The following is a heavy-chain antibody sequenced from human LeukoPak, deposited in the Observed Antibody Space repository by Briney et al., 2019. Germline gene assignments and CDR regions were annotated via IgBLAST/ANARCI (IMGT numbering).Heavy chain of an antibody. J-gene: IGHJ4*02. CDR3: ARVAGTHRGDY. Sequence: ASVKVSCKASGGTFSSYAISWVRQAPGQGLEWMGRIIPILGIANYAQKFQGRVTITADKSTSTAYMELSSLRSEDTAVYYCARVAGTHRGDYWGQGTLVTVSS. D-gene: IGHD1-14*01. CDR2: IIPILGIA. V-gene: IGHV1-69*04. CDR1: GGTFSSYA.